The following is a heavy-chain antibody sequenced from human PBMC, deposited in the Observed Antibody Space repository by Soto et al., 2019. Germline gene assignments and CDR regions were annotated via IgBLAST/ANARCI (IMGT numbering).Heavy chain of an antibody. D-gene: IGHD6-13*01. CDR2: INSDGSST. CDR3: ARGAYASYSSSWFNFDY. Sequence: GGSLRLSCAASGFTFSSYWMHWVRQAPGKGLVWVSRINSDGSSTSYADSVKGRFTISRDNAKNTLYLQMNSLRAEDTAVYYCARGAYASYSSSWFNFDYWGQGTLVTVSS. CDR1: GFTFSSYW. V-gene: IGHV3-74*01. J-gene: IGHJ4*02.